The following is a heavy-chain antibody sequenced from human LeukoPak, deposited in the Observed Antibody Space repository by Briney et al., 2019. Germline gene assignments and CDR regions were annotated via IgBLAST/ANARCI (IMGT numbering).Heavy chain of an antibody. Sequence: SETLSLTCAVYGGSFTIYSWTWIRQSPGKGLEWIGEINHSGNTNYNPSLKSRVTISVDTSKNQFSLKLSSVTAADTAVYYCVRPIRGRDNNWFDPWGQGTLVTVSS. CDR1: GGSFTIYS. CDR2: INHSGNT. CDR3: VRPIRGRDNNWFDP. D-gene: IGHD5-24*01. J-gene: IGHJ5*02. V-gene: IGHV4-34*01.